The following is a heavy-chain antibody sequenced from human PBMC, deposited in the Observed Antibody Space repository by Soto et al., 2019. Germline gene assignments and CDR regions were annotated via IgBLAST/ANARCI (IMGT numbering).Heavy chain of an antibody. CDR1: GFTFSSYG. V-gene: IGHV3-33*06. D-gene: IGHD3-22*01. Sequence: PGGSLRLSCVASGFTFSSYGMHWVRQAPGKGLEWVAIIWYDGSNKYYADSVKGRFTISRDSSKNTLYLQMNSLRAEDTAVYYCAKNPGYYYDSTGYHFEYWGQGTLVTVSS. J-gene: IGHJ4*02. CDR2: IWYDGSNK. CDR3: AKNPGYYYDSTGYHFEY.